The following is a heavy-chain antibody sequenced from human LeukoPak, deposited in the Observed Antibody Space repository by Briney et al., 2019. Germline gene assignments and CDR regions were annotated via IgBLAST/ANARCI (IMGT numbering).Heavy chain of an antibody. CDR2: IYTSGST. V-gene: IGHV4-4*07. Sequence: PSETLSLTCTVSGGSIRSYYWSWIRQPAGKGLEWIGRIYTSGSTNYNPSLKSRVTMSVDTSKNQFSLKLSSVTAADTAVYYCAKESVFGVVEDYWGQGTLVTVSS. D-gene: IGHD3-3*01. CDR1: GGSIRSYY. CDR3: AKESVFGVVEDY. J-gene: IGHJ4*02.